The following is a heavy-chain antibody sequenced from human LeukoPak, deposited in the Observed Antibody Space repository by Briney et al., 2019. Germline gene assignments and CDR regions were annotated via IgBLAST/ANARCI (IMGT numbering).Heavy chain of an antibody. J-gene: IGHJ3*02. CDR3: ARESTYI. CDR2: ISDSGGST. V-gene: IGHV3-23*01. CDR1: GFIFSSYA. Sequence: GGSLRLSCAASGFIFSSYAMTWVRQAPGKGLEWVSAISDSGGSTYYADSVKGRFTASRDNFKNTVYLQMNSLRAEDTAVYYCARESTYIWGQGTMVTVSS.